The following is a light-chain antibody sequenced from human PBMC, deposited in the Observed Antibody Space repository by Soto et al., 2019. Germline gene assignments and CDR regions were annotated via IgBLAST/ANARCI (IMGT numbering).Light chain of an antibody. Sequence: DIQMTQSPSSLSASVGDRVTITCRASQSISSYLNWYQQKPGKAPKLLIYAASSLQSGVPSRFSGSGSGTDFTLTISSLQPEDFATYYCQQSYSTPPVTFGQGTKVDIK. J-gene: IGKJ2*01. CDR1: QSISSY. V-gene: IGKV1-39*01. CDR3: QQSYSTPPVT. CDR2: AAS.